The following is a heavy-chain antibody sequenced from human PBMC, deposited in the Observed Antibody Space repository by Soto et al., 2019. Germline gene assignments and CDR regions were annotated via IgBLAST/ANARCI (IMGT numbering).Heavy chain of an antibody. D-gene: IGHD3-10*01. CDR2: ISYDGSNK. CDR3: ERDTGFFPRRTFDY. CDR1: GFTFSSYA. Sequence: PGGSLRLSCAASGFTFSSYAMHWVRQAPGKGLEWVAVISYDGSNKYYADSVKGRFTISRDNSKNTLYLQMNSLRAEDTAVYYCERDTGFFPRRTFDYWGQGTLVTVSS. J-gene: IGHJ4*02. V-gene: IGHV3-30-3*01.